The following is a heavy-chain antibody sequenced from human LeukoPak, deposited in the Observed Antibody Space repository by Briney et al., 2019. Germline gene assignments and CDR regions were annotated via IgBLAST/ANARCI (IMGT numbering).Heavy chain of an antibody. Sequence: GGSLRLSCAASGFTFSSYWMHWVRQAPGKGLVWVSRINSDGSSTSYADSVEGRFTISRDNAKNTLYLQMNSLRAEDTAVYYCAGEDDFWSGYYHNWFDPWGQGTLVTVSS. CDR1: GFTFSSYW. CDR2: INSDGSST. D-gene: IGHD3-3*01. CDR3: AGEDDFWSGYYHNWFDP. J-gene: IGHJ5*02. V-gene: IGHV3-74*01.